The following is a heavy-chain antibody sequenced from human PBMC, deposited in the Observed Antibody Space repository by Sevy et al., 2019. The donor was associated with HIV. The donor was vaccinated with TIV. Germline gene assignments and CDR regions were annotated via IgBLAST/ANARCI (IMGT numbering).Heavy chain of an antibody. V-gene: IGHV3-23*01. CDR2: LSFGCGKI. Sequence: GESLKISCAVSGFNFNIYSMSWVRQAPGKGLEWVSTLSFGCGKINYADSVKGRFIISRDDSKNTLYLQMNSLRAEDTAVYFCAREGWTRPHDYWGQGTLVTVSS. J-gene: IGHJ4*02. D-gene: IGHD6-19*01. CDR1: GFNFNIYS. CDR3: AREGWTRPHDY.